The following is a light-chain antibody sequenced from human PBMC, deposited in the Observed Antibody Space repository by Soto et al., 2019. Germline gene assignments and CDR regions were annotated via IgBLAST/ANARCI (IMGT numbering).Light chain of an antibody. CDR1: QGISSY. Sequence: DIQLTQSPSFLSASVGDRVIITCRASQGISSYLVWYQQKPGRAPKLLIYAASTLQSGVPSRFSGSGSGTEFTLTISSLQPEDFATYYCLQLNSFPFTFGGGTKVEIK. CDR3: LQLNSFPFT. CDR2: AAS. J-gene: IGKJ4*01. V-gene: IGKV1-9*01.